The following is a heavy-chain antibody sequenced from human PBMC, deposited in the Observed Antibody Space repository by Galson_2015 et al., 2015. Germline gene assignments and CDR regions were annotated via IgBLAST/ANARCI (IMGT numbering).Heavy chain of an antibody. CDR2: TFYRSQWFN. CDR1: GDSVSSNVGA. J-gene: IGHJ4*02. V-gene: IGHV6-1*01. CDR3: ARGAHASTWF. Sequence: CAISGDSVSSNVGAWHWIRQSPSRGLEWLGRTFYRSQWFNDYAVSVKSRITINPDTSKSQFSLHLNSVTPEDTAVYFCARGAHASTWFWGQGTLVTVSS. D-gene: IGHD2-2*01.